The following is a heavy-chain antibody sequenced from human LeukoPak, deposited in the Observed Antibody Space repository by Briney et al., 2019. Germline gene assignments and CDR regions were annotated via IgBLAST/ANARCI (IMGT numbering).Heavy chain of an antibody. V-gene: IGHV3-30*18. CDR3: AKDEGLYHQTSAY. J-gene: IGHJ4*02. D-gene: IGHD1-14*01. CDR1: GFTFSSYG. CDR2: ISYDGSNK. Sequence: GGSLRLSCAASGFTFSSYGMHWVRQAPGKGLEWVAVISYDGSNKYYADSVKGRFTISRDNSKNTLYLQMNSLRAEDTAVYYCAKDEGLYHQTSAYWGQGTLVTASS.